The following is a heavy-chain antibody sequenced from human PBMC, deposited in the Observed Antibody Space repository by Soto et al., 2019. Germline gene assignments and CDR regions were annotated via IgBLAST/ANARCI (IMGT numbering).Heavy chain of an antibody. CDR1: GFTFSSYG. J-gene: IGHJ6*02. Sequence: PGGSLRLSCAASGFTFSSYGMHWVRQAPGKGLEWVAVISYDGSNKYYADSVKGRFTISRDNSKNTLYLQMNSLRAEDTAVYYCAKDRLKVAGHYYYYGMDVWGQGTKVTVSS. CDR2: ISYDGSNK. V-gene: IGHV3-30*18. D-gene: IGHD6-19*01. CDR3: AKDRLKVAGHYYYYGMDV.